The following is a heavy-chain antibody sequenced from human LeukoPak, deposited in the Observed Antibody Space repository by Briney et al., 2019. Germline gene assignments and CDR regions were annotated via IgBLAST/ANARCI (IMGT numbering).Heavy chain of an antibody. CDR2: ISPDSATT. J-gene: IGHJ4*02. Sequence: PGGYLRLSCAASGFAFSSSAMSWVRQAPGAGVEWVSVISPDSATTHYADSVKGRFTISRDNSKYTLYLQMSSLRTEDTAMYYCAKHGENTVAGRYHDSWGRGTLVTVSS. CDR1: GFAFSSSA. CDR3: AKHGENTVAGRYHDS. V-gene: IGHV3-23*01. D-gene: IGHD2-15*01.